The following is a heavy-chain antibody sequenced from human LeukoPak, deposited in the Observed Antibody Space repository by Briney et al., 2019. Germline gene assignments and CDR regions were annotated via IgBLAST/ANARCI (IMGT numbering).Heavy chain of an antibody. CDR1: RFTFSTYG. CDR3: AKPPLLETVSTMY. CDR2: ISDDGSNK. D-gene: IGHD5/OR15-5a*01. V-gene: IGHV3-30*18. Sequence: PGGSLRLSCAASRFTFSTYGMHWVRQAPGKGLEWVAVISDDGSNKYYADFVKGRFTISRDNSKNTLYLQLNSLRAEDTAVYYCAKPPLLETVSTMYWGQGTLVTVSS. J-gene: IGHJ4*02.